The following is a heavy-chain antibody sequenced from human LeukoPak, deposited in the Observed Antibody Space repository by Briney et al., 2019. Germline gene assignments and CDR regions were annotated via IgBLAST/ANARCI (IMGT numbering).Heavy chain of an antibody. D-gene: IGHD3-10*01. V-gene: IGHV3-23*01. CDR2: ISGSGGST. Sequence: GGSLRLSCAASGFTFSSYAMSWVRQAPGKGLEWVSDISGSGGSTYYADSVKSRFTISRDNSKNTLYLQMNSLRAEDTAVYYCAKTDLGGFGFDYWGPGTLVTVSS. CDR1: GFTFSSYA. J-gene: IGHJ4*02. CDR3: AKTDLGGFGFDY.